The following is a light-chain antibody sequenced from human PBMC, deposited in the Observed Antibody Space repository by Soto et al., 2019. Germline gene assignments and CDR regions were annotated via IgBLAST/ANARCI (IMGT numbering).Light chain of an antibody. CDR1: QGISSY. V-gene: IGKV1-9*01. CDR2: AAS. CDR3: QQLNSYPQVEFT. J-gene: IGKJ3*01. Sequence: DIQLTQSPSFLSASVGDRVTITCRASQGISSYLAWYQQKPGKAPKLLIYAASTLQSGVPSRFSGSGSGTQFTLPISSLQPEDFATYYCQQLNSYPQVEFTFGPGTKVDIK.